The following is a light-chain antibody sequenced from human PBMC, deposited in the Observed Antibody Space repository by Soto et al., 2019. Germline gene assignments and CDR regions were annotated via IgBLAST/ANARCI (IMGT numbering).Light chain of an antibody. J-gene: IGLJ3*02. CDR1: SGDVGHYNY. V-gene: IGLV2-14*01. CDR2: EVS. CDR3: TSYTTSRIWV. Sequence: QSALTQPASVSGSPGQSITISCTGSSGDVGHYNYVSWYQQHPGKAPKLMIYEVSNRPSGVSNRFSGSKSGNTACLIISGLQAEDEADYYCTSYTTSRIWVFGGGTKVTVL.